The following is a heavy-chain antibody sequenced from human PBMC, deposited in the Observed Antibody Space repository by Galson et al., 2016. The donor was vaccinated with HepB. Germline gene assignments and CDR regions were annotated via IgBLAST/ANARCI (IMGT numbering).Heavy chain of an antibody. J-gene: IGHJ5*02. D-gene: IGHD3-3*01. CDR2: ISSSSSTI. CDR3: AREGAIFGVVTNWFDP. Sequence: SLRLSCAASGFTFSSYSMNWVRQAPGKGLEWVSYISSSSSTIYYADSVKGRFTISRDNAKNSLYPQMNSLRAEDTAVYYCAREGAIFGVVTNWFDPWGQGTLVTVSS. CDR1: GFTFSSYS. V-gene: IGHV3-48*01.